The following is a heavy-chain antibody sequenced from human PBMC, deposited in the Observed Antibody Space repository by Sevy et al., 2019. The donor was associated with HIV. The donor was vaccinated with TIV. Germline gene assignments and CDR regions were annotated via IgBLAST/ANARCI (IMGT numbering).Heavy chain of an antibody. D-gene: IGHD7-27*01. V-gene: IGHV3-7*01. CDR3: ARDPDWGALDR. Sequence: GGSLRLSCEVSGFTFSDFWMTWVRQSPGKGLEWVANINQDERNINLLDSVRGRFTISRDNAKNSLYLQMDSLRDEDTAIYYCARDPDWGALDRWGQGTLVTVSS. CDR2: INQDERNI. J-gene: IGHJ5*02. CDR1: GFTFSDFW.